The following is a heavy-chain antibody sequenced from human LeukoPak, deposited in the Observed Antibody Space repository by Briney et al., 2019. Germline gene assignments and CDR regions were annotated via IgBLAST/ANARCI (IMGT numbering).Heavy chain of an antibody. V-gene: IGHV3-23*01. CDR3: AKDEDYYGSGSSYFDY. CDR2: ISGSGGST. Sequence: PGGSLRLSCAASGFTFSSYAMSWVSQAPGKGLEWVSAISGSGGSTYYADSVKGRFTISRDNSKNTLYLQMNSLRAEDTAVYYCAKDEDYYGSGSSYFDYWGQGTLVTVSS. D-gene: IGHD3-10*01. CDR1: GFTFSSYA. J-gene: IGHJ4*02.